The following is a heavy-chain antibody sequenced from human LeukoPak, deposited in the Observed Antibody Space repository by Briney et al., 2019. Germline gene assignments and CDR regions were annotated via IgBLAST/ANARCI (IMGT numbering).Heavy chain of an antibody. CDR3: ARRRGYYDSGTFYGLDIDY. V-gene: IGHV4-34*01. Sequence: PSETLSLTCAVYGVSFSGYYWSWIRQPPGKGLEWIGETNHSGSTSYNPSLKSRVTISKDTSKNQFSLKLNFVTAADTAVYYCARRRGYYDSGTFYGLDIDYWGQGTLVTVSS. J-gene: IGHJ4*02. D-gene: IGHD3-10*01. CDR1: GVSFSGYY. CDR2: TNHSGST.